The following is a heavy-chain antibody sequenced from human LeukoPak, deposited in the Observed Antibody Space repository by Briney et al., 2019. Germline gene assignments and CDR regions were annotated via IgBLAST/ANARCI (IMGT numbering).Heavy chain of an antibody. CDR3: ARDAGHQLSRRNYYAMDI. D-gene: IGHD2-2*01. Sequence: SETLSLSCTVSGGSISSSSYYWGWIRQPPGKGLEWIGSIYYGGSTYYNSSLKSRVTISVDTSKNQFSLRVSSVTAADTAVYYCARDAGHQLSRRNYYAMDIWGQGTTVTVSS. CDR2: IYYGGST. J-gene: IGHJ6*02. V-gene: IGHV4-39*07. CDR1: GGSISSSSYY.